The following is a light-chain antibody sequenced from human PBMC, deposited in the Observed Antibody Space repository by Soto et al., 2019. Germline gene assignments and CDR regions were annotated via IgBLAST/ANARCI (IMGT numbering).Light chain of an antibody. CDR3: QQYGSSLET. V-gene: IGKV3-20*01. CDR2: GAS. CDR1: QSVSSSY. Sequence: EIVLAQSPGTLSLSPGERATLSCRASQSVSSSYLAWYQQKPGQAPRLLIHGASSRATGIPDRFSGSGSGTDFTLTISRLEPEDFAVYYCQQYGSSLETFGQGTKVDIK. J-gene: IGKJ1*01.